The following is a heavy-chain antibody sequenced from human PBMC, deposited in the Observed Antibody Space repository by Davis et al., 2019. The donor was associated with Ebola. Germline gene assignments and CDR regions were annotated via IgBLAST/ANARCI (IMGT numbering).Heavy chain of an antibody. J-gene: IGHJ4*02. CDR3: ARVTRGYSYGGGSFDY. D-gene: IGHD5-18*01. CDR2: INPNSGGT. Sequence: ASVKVSCKASGYTFTGYYMHWVRQAPGQGLEWMGWINPNSGGTNYAQKFQGRVTMTRDTSISTAYMELSRLRSDDTAVYYCARVTRGYSYGGGSFDYWGQGTLVTVSS. V-gene: IGHV1-2*02. CDR1: GYTFTGYY.